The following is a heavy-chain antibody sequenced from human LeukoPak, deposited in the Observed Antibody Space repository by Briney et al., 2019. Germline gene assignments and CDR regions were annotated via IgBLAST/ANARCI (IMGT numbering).Heavy chain of an antibody. CDR3: ATPAGYCSGGSCPTRSTPVDSFDY. Sequence: ASVKVSCKASGYTFTSYDINWVRQATGQGLEWMGWMNPNSGNTGYAQEFQGRVTMTRNTSISTAYMELSSLRSEDTAVYYCATPAGYCSGGSCPTRSTPVDSFDYWGQGTLVTVSS. CDR2: MNPNSGNT. D-gene: IGHD2-15*01. V-gene: IGHV1-8*01. CDR1: GYTFTSYD. J-gene: IGHJ4*02.